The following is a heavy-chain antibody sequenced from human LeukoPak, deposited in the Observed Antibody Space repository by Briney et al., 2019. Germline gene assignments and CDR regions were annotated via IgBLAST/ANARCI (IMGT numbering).Heavy chain of an antibody. D-gene: IGHD2-15*01. CDR3: ASKGGKYCSGGSCYSQ. V-gene: IGHV3-53*01. J-gene: IGHJ4*02. Sequence: AGGPLRLSCAASGFTVSSNYMSWVRQAPGKGLEWVSVIYSGGSIYYADSVKGRFTISRDNSKNTLYLQMNSLRAEDTAVYYCASKGGKYCSGGSCYSQWGQGTLVTVSS. CDR1: GFTVSSNY. CDR2: IYSGGSI.